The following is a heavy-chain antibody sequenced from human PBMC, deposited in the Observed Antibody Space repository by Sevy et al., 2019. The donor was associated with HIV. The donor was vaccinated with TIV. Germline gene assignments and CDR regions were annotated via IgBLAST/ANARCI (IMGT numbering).Heavy chain of an antibody. CDR1: GFPFSSYA. D-gene: IGHD3-22*01. V-gene: IGHV3-30*02. J-gene: IGHJ3*02. CDR3: AKNPYDNNAFDI. Sequence: GGSLRLSCTASGFPFSSYAIHWIRQAPGKGLEWVAYIQSDGGNQSYGDSGKGRFTISRDNSKNTVYLQMNSLRVEDMAVYYCAKNPYDNNAFDIWGQGTMVTVSS. CDR2: IQSDGGNQ.